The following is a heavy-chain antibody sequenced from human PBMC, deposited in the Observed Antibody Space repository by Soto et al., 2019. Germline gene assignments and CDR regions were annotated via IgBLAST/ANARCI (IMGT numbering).Heavy chain of an antibody. CDR2: IYHGGST. Sequence: PSETLSLTCAVSGGSISSRGYPWSWIRQPPGKGLEWIGYIYHGGSTDYNPSLKSRVTISVERSENQFSLRLSSVTAADTAVYYCARGGDYVEGDYFGTDVWGQGITVTVSS. D-gene: IGHD4-17*01. J-gene: IGHJ6*02. CDR3: ARGGDYVEGDYFGTDV. V-gene: IGHV4-30-2*01. CDR1: GGSISSRGYP.